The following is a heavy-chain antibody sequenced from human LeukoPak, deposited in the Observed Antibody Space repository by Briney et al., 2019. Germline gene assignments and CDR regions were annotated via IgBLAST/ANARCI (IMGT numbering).Heavy chain of an antibody. CDR3: AKDPQNLDYYFDY. J-gene: IGHJ4*02. CDR1: GFTVSSNY. D-gene: IGHD1-1*01. CDR2: IYSGGRT. V-gene: IGHV3-53*01. Sequence: GGSLRLSCAASGFTVSSNYMSWVRQAPGKGLEWVSLIYSGGRTYYADPVKGRFTISRDNSKNTLYLQMNSLRAEDTAVYYCAKDPQNLDYYFDYWGQGTLVTVSS.